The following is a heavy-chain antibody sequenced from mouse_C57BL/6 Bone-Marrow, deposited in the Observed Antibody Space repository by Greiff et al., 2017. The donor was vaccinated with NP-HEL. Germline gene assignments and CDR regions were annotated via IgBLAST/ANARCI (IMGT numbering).Heavy chain of an antibody. D-gene: IGHD2-12*01. CDR1: GFTFSSYG. CDR2: ISSGGSYT. CDR3: ARLRLGYAMDY. V-gene: IGHV5-6*01. Sequence: VQLKESGGDLVKPGGSLKLSCAASGFTFSSYGMSWVRQTPDKRLEWVATISSGGSYTYYPHSVKGRFTIPRDNAKNTLYLQMSSLKSKDTAMYSCARLRLGYAMDYGGQGTSVTVSA. J-gene: IGHJ4*01.